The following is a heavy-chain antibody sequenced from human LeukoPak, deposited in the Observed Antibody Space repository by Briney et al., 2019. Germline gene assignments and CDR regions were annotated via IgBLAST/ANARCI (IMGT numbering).Heavy chain of an antibody. Sequence: SETLSLTCTVSGGSISSSSYYWGWIRQPPGKGLEWIGSIYYGGSTYYNPSVKSRVTISVDTSKNQFSLMLNSVTAADTAVYYCARHWTSAGTYDYWGQGTLVTVSS. D-gene: IGHD6-19*01. CDR2: IYYGGST. CDR3: ARHWTSAGTYDY. CDR1: GGSISSSSYY. V-gene: IGHV4-39*01. J-gene: IGHJ4*02.